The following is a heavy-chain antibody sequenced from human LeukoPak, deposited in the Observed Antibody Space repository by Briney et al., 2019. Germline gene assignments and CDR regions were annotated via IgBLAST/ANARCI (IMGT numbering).Heavy chain of an antibody. D-gene: IGHD2-2*03. Sequence: SETLSLTCAVYSESFSGYSYIWLRQPPGKGLDWIGKINHSGSTNYNPSLKSRVTISIDTSKNQFSLKLNSVTAADTGVYYCARGPDGYCSSASCHHYFDHWGQGTLVSVSS. J-gene: IGHJ4*02. CDR1: SESFSGYS. CDR2: INHSGST. CDR3: ARGPDGYCSSASCHHYFDH. V-gene: IGHV4-34*01.